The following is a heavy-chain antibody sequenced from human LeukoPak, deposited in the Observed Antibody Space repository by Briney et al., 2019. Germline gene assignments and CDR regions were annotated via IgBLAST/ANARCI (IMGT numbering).Heavy chain of an antibody. CDR1: GGSISNYY. V-gene: IGHV4-59*12. CDR3: ARDCRYDSSGYYYRDKNNWFDP. J-gene: IGHJ5*02. Sequence: SETLSLTCTVSGGSISNYYWSWIRQPPGKGLEWIGYIYSSGSTNYNPSLKSRVTISVDTSKIQFSLKLSSVTAADTAVYYCARDCRYDSSGYYYRDKNNWFDPWGQGTLVTVSS. D-gene: IGHD3-22*01. CDR2: IYSSGST.